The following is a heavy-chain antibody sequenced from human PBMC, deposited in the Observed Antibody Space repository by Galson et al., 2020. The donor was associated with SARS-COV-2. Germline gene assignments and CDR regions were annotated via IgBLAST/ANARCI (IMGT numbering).Heavy chain of an antibody. V-gene: IGHV3-11*04. CDR3: AREVYYKPDF. CDR1: GFKFSDYY. Sequence: GESLKISCAASGFKFSDYYMSWIRQAPGKGPEWISSITSTGRQMYYADSMKGRFTVSRDNAKNSLFLQMNTLRADDTGIYYCAREVYYKPDFWGQGTLVTVSS. CDR2: ITSTGRQM. D-gene: IGHD3-10*01. J-gene: IGHJ4*02.